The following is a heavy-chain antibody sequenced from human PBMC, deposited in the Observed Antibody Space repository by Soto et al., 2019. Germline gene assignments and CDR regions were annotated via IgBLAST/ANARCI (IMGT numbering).Heavy chain of an antibody. J-gene: IGHJ4*02. CDR1: GFTFDDYT. D-gene: IGHD5-12*01. CDR3: AKGRDDSGYDLFVDY. Sequence: EVQLVESGGVVVQPGGSLRLSCAASGFTFDDYTMHWVRQAPGKGPEWVSLISCDGGNTYYADSVKGRFTISRDNSKNSLYLQMNSLRTEDTALYYCAKGRDDSGYDLFVDYWGQGTLVTVSS. CDR2: ISCDGGNT. V-gene: IGHV3-43*01.